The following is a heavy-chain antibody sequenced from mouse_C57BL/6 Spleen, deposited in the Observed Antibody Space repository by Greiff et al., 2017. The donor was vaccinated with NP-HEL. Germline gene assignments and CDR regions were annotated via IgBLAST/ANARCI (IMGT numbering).Heavy chain of an antibody. CDR1: GYTFTDYE. D-gene: IGHD2-4*01. CDR3: TREGYYDPYYFDY. CDR2: IDPETGGT. J-gene: IGHJ2*01. Sequence: VKLQESGAELVRPGASVTLSCKASGYTFTDYEMHWVKQTPVHGLEWIGAIDPETGGTAYNQKFKGKAILTADKSSSTAYMELRSLTSEDSAVYYCTREGYYDPYYFDYWGQGTTLTVSS. V-gene: IGHV1-15*01.